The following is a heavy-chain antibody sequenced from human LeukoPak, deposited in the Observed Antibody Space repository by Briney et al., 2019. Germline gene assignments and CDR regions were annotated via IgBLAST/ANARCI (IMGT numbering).Heavy chain of an antibody. CDR1: GGTFNSYA. J-gene: IGHJ3*02. D-gene: IGHD1-26*01. Sequence: SVKVSCKASGGTFNSYAISWVRQAPGQGLEWMGGIIPIFGTTNYAQKFQGRVTITTDGSSSTAYMEMSSLRSDDTAVYCCARALVQPSGAFDIWGQGAMVTVSS. CDR2: IIPIFGTT. V-gene: IGHV1-69*05. CDR3: ARALVQPSGAFDI.